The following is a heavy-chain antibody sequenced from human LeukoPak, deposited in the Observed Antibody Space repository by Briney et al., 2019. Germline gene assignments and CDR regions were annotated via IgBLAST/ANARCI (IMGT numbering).Heavy chain of an antibody. CDR2: IYYSAST. CDR3: ARNNSIMDNFDS. V-gene: IGHV4-39*01. Sequence: PSETLSLTCTVDGGPISNSHKMYWGWIRQLAGKGLEWIGSIYYSASTYYTPSLTTRITITIVTSKNQFSLNLQSVTAADTALYYCARNNSIMDNFDSWGQGTLVTVSS. CDR1: GGPISNSHKMY. D-gene: IGHD3-16*01. J-gene: IGHJ4*02.